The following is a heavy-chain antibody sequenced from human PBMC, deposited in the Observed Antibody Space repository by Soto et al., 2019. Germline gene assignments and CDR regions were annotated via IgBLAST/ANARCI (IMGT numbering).Heavy chain of an antibody. CDR1: GGTFSSYA. V-gene: IGHV1-69*01. J-gene: IGHJ4*02. CDR2: IIPIFGTA. D-gene: IGHD4-17*01. CDR3: AREGYGDYGNPFDY. Sequence: QVQLVQSGAEVKKPGSSVKVSCKTSGGTFSSYAFSWVRQAPGQGLEWMGGIIPIFGTAKYAQKFQGRVTIIADASTSTAYMELTSLRSEDTAVYYCAREGYGDYGNPFDYWGQGTLVTVSS.